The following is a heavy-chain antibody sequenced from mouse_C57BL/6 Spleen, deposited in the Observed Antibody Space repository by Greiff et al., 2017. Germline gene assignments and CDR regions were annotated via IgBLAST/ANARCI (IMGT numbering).Heavy chain of an antibody. J-gene: IGHJ3*01. V-gene: IGHV1-50*01. CDR3: ERWLLAFAY. Sequence: QVQLQQPGAELVKPGASVKLSCKASGYTFTSYWMQWVKQRPGQGLEWIGEIDPSDSYANYNQKFKGKATLTVDTYSSTAYMQLSSLTSEDCAVYYCERWLLAFAYWGQGTLVTVSA. CDR2: IDPSDSYA. CDR1: GYTFTSYW. D-gene: IGHD2-3*01.